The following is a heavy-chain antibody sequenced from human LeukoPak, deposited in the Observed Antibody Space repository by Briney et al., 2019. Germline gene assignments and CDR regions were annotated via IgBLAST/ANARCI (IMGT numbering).Heavy chain of an antibody. Sequence: PSETLSLTCTVSGGSISSGSYYWSWIRQPAGKGLEWIGRIYTSGSRNYNPSLKSRVTISVDTSKNQFSLKLSSVTAADTAVYYCAGGRSSRWFDPWGQGTLVTVSS. V-gene: IGHV4-61*02. CDR1: GGSISSGSYY. J-gene: IGHJ5*02. D-gene: IGHD6-6*01. CDR3: AGGRSSRWFDP. CDR2: IYTSGSR.